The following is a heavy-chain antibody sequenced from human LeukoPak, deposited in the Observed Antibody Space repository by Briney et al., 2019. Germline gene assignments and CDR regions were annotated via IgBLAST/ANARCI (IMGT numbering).Heavy chain of an antibody. CDR3: VRDRSLGSQYYYYIDV. J-gene: IGHJ6*03. Sequence: GESLRLSCTGSGFNFIDYAMNWVRQAPGKGLEWVSYISSGSAYIQYADSVRGRFTVSRDNAKNALFLQMTSLTAEDTAVYYCVRDRSLGSQYYYYIDVWGKGTTVTVSS. D-gene: IGHD2/OR15-2a*01. CDR2: ISSGSAYI. CDR1: GFNFIDYA. V-gene: IGHV3-11*06.